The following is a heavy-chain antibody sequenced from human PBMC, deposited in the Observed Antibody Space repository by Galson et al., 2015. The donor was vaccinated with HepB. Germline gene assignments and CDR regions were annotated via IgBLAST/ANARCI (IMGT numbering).Heavy chain of an antibody. CDR2: ISYDGSNK. D-gene: IGHD1-26*01. CDR1: GFTFSSYA. V-gene: IGHV3-30*04. J-gene: IGHJ4*02. Sequence: SLRLSCAASGFTFSSYAMHWVRQAPGKGLEWVAVISYDGSNKYYADSVEGRFTISRDNSKNTLYLQMNSLRAEDTAVYYCIRESNTEYWGQGTLVTVSS. CDR3: IRESNTEY.